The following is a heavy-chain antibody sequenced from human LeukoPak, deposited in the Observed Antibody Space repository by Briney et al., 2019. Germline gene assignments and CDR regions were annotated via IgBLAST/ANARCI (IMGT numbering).Heavy chain of an antibody. CDR1: GFTFSNYW. V-gene: IGHV3-74*01. Sequence: GGSLRLSCVASGFTFSNYWMHWVRQPPGKGLVWVSRIYVDGRTTNYAGSVKGRFTISRDNAKNTVYLEMNSLSVEDTATYYCIRDFRSADLWGQGTLVTVTS. J-gene: IGHJ5*02. CDR2: IYVDGRTT. CDR3: IRDFRSADL.